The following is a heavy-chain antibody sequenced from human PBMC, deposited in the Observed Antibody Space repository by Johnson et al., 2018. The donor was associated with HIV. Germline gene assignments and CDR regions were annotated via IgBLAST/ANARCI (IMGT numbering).Heavy chain of an antibody. CDR1: GFTFDDYG. CDR3: ARGRPWGWELRRDAFDI. J-gene: IGHJ3*02. Sequence: VQLVESGGGVVRPGGSLRLSCEASGFTFDDYGLSWVRQAPGKGLEWVSGMNWNGGWTGYADSVKGRCTISRDTAKSSLYLQMNSRRVEDTALYYCARGRPWGWELRRDAFDIWGQGTMVTVSS. D-gene: IGHD1-26*01. CDR2: MNWNGGWT. V-gene: IGHV3-20*04.